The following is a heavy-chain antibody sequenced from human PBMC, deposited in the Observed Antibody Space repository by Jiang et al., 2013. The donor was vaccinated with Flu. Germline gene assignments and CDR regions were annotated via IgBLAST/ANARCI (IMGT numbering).Heavy chain of an antibody. D-gene: IGHD3-10*01. J-gene: IGHJ3*02. Sequence: GLVKPSQTLSLTCTVSGGSISSGGYYWSWIRQHPGKGLEWIGYIYYSGSTYYNPSLKSRVTISVDTSKNQFSLKLSSVTAADTAVYYCARDITMVRGVMGGTFDIWGQGTMVTVSS. CDR2: IYYSGST. CDR1: GGSISSGGYY. V-gene: IGHV4-31*03. CDR3: ARDITMVRGVMGGTFDI.